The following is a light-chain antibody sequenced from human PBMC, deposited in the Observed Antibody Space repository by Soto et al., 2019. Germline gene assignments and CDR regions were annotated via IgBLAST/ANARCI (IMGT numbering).Light chain of an antibody. Sequence: QSVLTQPPSASGTPGQRVIISCSGSSSNIGSNIVNWYQQLPGTAPKLLMYTNNQRPSGVPDRFSGSTSGTSASLAISGLQSEDEADYYCAAWDDSLNGPVFGGGTKLTVL. CDR1: SSNIGSNI. CDR2: TNN. CDR3: AAWDDSLNGPV. J-gene: IGLJ2*01. V-gene: IGLV1-44*01.